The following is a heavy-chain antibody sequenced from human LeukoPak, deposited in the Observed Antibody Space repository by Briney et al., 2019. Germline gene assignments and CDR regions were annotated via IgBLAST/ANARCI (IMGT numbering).Heavy chain of an antibody. V-gene: IGHV3-48*01. CDR1: GFTFSSYS. CDR2: ISSSSSTI. Sequence: GGSLRLSCAASGFTFSSYSMNWVRQAPGKGLEWVSYISSSSSTIYYADSVKGRFTISRDNAKNSLYLQMNSLRAEDTAVYYCARDREVLLRDLFAFDIWGQGTMVTVSS. J-gene: IGHJ3*02. D-gene: IGHD3-10*01. CDR3: ARDREVLLRDLFAFDI.